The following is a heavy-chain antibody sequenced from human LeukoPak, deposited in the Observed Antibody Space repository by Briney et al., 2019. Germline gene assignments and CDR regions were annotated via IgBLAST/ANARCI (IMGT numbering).Heavy chain of an antibody. CDR2: IWYDGSNK. V-gene: IGHV3-33*01. J-gene: IGHJ3*02. CDR3: ARVTSSRGAIDI. CDR1: GFTFSSFG. Sequence: GGSLRLSCAASGFTFSSFGMHWVRQAPGKGLEWVAIIWYDGSNKYYADSVKGRFTISRDNSKNTLYLQMNSLRAEDAAMYYCARVTSSRGAIDIWGQGTMVTVSS. D-gene: IGHD6-13*01.